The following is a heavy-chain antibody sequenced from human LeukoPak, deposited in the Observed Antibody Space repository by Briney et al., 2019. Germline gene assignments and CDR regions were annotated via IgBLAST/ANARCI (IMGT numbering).Heavy chain of an antibody. D-gene: IGHD5-12*01. V-gene: IGHV4-39*07. CDR3: ARGGYMSNRFEH. J-gene: IGHJ5*02. CDR1: GGSISSSSYY. Sequence: SETLSLTCTVSGGSISSSSYYWGWIRQPPGKGLEWIGKIHDSGITNYNPSLKSRVTFSVDTSKKQFSLNLNSVTAADTAVYYCARGGYMSNRFEHWGQGTPVTVSS. CDR2: IHDSGIT.